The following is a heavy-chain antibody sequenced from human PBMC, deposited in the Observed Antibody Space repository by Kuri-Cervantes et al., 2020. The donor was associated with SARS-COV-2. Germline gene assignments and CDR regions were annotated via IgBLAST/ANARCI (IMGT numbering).Heavy chain of an antibody. D-gene: IGHD3-3*01. CDR2: ISVYSGDT. J-gene: IGHJ6*03. V-gene: IGHV1-18*01. CDR3: ARGRLEWLSAHDRYYYMDV. Sequence: ASVKVSCKASGYTFISYGISWVRQAPGQGLEWMGWISVYSGDTTYAQKFQGRVTVTTNTSTRTSYMEVSSLRSEDSAVYYCARGRLEWLSAHDRYYYMDVWGRGTTVTVSS. CDR1: GYTFISYG.